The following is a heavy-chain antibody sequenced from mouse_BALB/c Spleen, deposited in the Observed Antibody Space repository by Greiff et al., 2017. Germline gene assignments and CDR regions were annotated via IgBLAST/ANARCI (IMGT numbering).Heavy chain of an antibody. CDR2: IDPENGDT. D-gene: IGHD2-14*01. J-gene: IGHJ4*01. CDR3: NEYRYDGNYYAMDY. Sequence: VQLQQSGAELVRSGASVKLSCTASGFNIKDYYMHWVKQRPEQGLEWIGWIDPENGDTEYAPKFQGKATMTADTSSNTAYLQLSSLTSEDTAVYYWNEYRYDGNYYAMDYWGQGTSVTVTS. CDR1: GFNIKDYY. V-gene: IGHV14-4*02.